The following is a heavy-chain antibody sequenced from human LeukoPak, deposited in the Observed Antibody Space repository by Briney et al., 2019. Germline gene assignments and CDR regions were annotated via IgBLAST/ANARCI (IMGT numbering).Heavy chain of an antibody. CDR1: GSTFTSYY. CDR3: AKNHNYFDSSGYFFPDY. J-gene: IGHJ4*02. D-gene: IGHD3-22*01. V-gene: IGHV1-46*01. CDR2: INPSGGGT. Sequence: ASVKVSFKASGSTFTSYYMHWVRQAPGQGLEWMGIINPSGGGTSYAQKFQGRVTMTRDTSTSTVYMELSSLRSEDTAVYYCAKNHNYFDSSGYFFPDYWGQGTLVTVSS.